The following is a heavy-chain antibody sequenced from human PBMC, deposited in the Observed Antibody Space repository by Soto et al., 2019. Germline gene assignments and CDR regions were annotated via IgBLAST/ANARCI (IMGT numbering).Heavy chain of an antibody. CDR1: GYTLSNFD. V-gene: IGHV1-18*04. Sequence: QVQLVQSGAEVKKPGASVKVSCKASGYTLSNFDISWVRQAPGQGLEWMAWISGHNGNTNFAQKFQGIVRLTADTSVSTAYMELRSLRSDDTGVYFCASFNFTNSRGNYDYYVEVWGQGTTVTVS. D-gene: IGHD1-20*01. CDR3: ASFNFTNSRGNYDYYVEV. J-gene: IGHJ6*03. CDR2: ISGHNGNT.